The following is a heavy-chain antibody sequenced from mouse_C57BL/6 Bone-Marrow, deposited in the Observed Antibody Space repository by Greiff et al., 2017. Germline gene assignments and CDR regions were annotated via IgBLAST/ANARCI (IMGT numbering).Heavy chain of an antibody. CDR2: ISDGGSYT. CDR3: ARAFTRGYYFDY. V-gene: IGHV5-4*03. Sequence: EVMLVESGGGLVKPGGSLKLSCAASGFTFSSYAMSWVRQTPEKRLEWVATISDGGSYTYYPDNVKGRFTISRDNAKNNLYLQMSQLKSEDTAMYYCARAFTRGYYFDYWSQGTTLTVSS. CDR1: GFTFSSYA. J-gene: IGHJ2*01. D-gene: IGHD1-1*01.